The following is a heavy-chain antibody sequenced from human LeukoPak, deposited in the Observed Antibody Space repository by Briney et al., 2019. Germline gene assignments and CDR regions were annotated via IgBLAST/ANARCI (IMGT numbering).Heavy chain of an antibody. Sequence: PSETLSLSCTVSGGSISSSSYYWGWIRQPPGKGLEWIGSIYYSGSTYYNPSLKSRVTISVDTSKNQFSLKLSSVTAADTAVYYCARHKALSGTKGNYLDYWGQGTLVTVSS. CDR2: IYYSGST. CDR1: GGSISSSSYY. CDR3: ARHKALSGTKGNYLDY. J-gene: IGHJ4*02. D-gene: IGHD1-26*01. V-gene: IGHV4-39*01.